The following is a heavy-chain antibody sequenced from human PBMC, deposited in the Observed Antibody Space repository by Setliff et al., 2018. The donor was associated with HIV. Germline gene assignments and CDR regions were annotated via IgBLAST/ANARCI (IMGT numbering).Heavy chain of an antibody. CDR2: IYHNGST. Sequence: TLSLTCTVSGGSISIGGYYWGWIRQHPGKGLEWIGYIYHNGSTYYNPSLKSRVIISVDTSKNQFSLKLSSVTAADTAVYYCARGGGSRAATSSYHYMDVWGKGTTVTVSS. D-gene: IGHD2-15*01. V-gene: IGHV4-31*03. CDR3: ARGGGSRAATSSYHYMDV. J-gene: IGHJ6*03. CDR1: GGSISIGGYY.